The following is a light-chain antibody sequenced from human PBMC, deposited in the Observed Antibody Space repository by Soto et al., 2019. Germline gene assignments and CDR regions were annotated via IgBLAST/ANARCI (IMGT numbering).Light chain of an antibody. V-gene: IGLV1-47*02. CDR3: AAWDDRVRGYV. CDR2: NNN. Sequence: QSVLAQPPSTSGTPGQRVTISCSGSSSNIGSSYVFWFQHLPGTAPKLLMYNNNQRPSGVPDRVSASKSGTSASLAISGLRSEDEADYYCAAWDDRVRGYVFGTGTKVTVL. J-gene: IGLJ1*01. CDR1: SSNIGSSY.